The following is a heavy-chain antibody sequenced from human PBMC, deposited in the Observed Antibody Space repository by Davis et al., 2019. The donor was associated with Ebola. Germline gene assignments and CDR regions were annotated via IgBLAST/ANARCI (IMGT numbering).Heavy chain of an antibody. J-gene: IGHJ6*02. CDR3: ARHVDTAMVEGMDV. Sequence: MPSETLSLTCTVSGGSVSSGSYYWSWIRQPPGKGLEWIGYIYYSGSTNYNPSLKSRVTISVDTSKNQFSLKLSSVTAADTAVYYCARHVDTAMVEGMDVWGQGTTVTVSS. D-gene: IGHD5-18*01. CDR2: IYYSGST. V-gene: IGHV4-61*01. CDR1: GGSVSSGSYY.